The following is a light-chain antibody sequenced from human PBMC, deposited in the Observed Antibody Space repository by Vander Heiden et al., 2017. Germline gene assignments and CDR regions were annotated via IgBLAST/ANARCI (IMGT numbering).Light chain of an antibody. J-gene: IGKJ1*01. CDR2: KAS. CDR1: QSISSG. Sequence: DIQMTQSPSTLSASVGDRVTITCRASQSISSGLAWYQQKPGKAPKLLSYKASSLESGVPSRVSGSGSGTEFTLTISSLQPDDFATYYCQKYKSFPWTFGQGTKVEIK. V-gene: IGKV1-5*03. CDR3: QKYKSFPWT.